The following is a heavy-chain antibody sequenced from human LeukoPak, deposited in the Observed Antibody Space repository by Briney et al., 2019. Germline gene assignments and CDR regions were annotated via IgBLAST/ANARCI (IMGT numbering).Heavy chain of an antibody. Sequence: GGSLRLSCAASGFTFSDYYMTCIRQAPGKGLEWVSYISSSGSAIYYADSVKGRFTISRDNAKNSLYLQMNSLRAEDTAVYYCAALGKNWFDPWGQGTLVTVSS. D-gene: IGHD4-23*01. V-gene: IGHV3-11*04. J-gene: IGHJ5*02. CDR2: ISSSGSAI. CDR3: AALGKNWFDP. CDR1: GFTFSDYY.